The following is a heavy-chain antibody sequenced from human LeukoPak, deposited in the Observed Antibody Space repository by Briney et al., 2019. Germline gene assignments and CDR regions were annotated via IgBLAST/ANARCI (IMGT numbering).Heavy chain of an antibody. V-gene: IGHV3-30*02. Sequence: GGSLRLSCAASVVTFSSYGIHCGRQAPGKGLECGAFIRDDGSNKYYADSVKGRFTISRDNSKNTLFLQMHSLRAEDTAVYYCANWDFWSSNDGFDIWGQGTLVSVSS. CDR2: IRDDGSNK. J-gene: IGHJ3*02. D-gene: IGHD3-3*01. CDR1: VVTFSSYG. CDR3: ANWDFWSSNDGFDI.